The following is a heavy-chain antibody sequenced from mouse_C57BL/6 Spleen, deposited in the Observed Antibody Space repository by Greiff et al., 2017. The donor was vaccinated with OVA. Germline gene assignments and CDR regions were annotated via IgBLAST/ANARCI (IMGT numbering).Heavy chain of an antibody. Sequence: EVKLEESGGGLVKPGGSLKLSCAASGFTFSDYGMHWVRQAPEKGLEWVAYLSSGSSTIYYADTVKGRFTISRDNAKNTLFLQMTSLRSEDTAMYYCAKSNYYAMDYWGQGTSVTVSS. D-gene: IGHD2-5*01. CDR1: GFTFSDYG. J-gene: IGHJ4*01. CDR2: LSSGSSTI. V-gene: IGHV5-17*01. CDR3: AKSNYYAMDY.